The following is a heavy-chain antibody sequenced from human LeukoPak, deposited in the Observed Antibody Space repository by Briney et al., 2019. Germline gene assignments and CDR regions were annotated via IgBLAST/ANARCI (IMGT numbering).Heavy chain of an antibody. V-gene: IGHV3-74*01. CDR3: GRARGGYSAIDY. CDR1: GFTFSNYW. Sequence: PGGSLTLSCAGSGFTFSNYWMHWVRRTPGKGLVWVSRIDANGVTTSYADSVKGRFTISRDNANGTLYLQMNSLRADDTGLYFCGRARGGYSAIDYWGQGSLVTASS. J-gene: IGHJ4*02. CDR2: IDANGVTT. D-gene: IGHD4-11*01.